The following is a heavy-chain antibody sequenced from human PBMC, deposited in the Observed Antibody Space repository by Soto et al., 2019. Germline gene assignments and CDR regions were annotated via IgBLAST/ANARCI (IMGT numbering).Heavy chain of an antibody. CDR3: ARAPKSFGETSYFDY. J-gene: IGHJ4*02. Sequence: QLQLQESGSGLVKPSQTLSLTCAVSGGSISSGGYSWSWIRQPPGKGLEWIGYIYHSGSTYYNPSLKSRVTISVDRSKNQFSLKLSSVTAADTAVYYCARAPKSFGETSYFDYWGQGTLVTVSS. CDR2: IYHSGST. V-gene: IGHV4-30-2*01. CDR1: GGSISSGGYS. D-gene: IGHD3-16*01.